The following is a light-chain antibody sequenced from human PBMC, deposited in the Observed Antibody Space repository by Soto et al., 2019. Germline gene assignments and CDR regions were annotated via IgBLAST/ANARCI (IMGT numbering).Light chain of an antibody. CDR1: QGVSTW. CDR3: QQAASFPIT. J-gene: IGKJ5*01. CDR2: TAS. V-gene: IGKV1-12*01. Sequence: DIQMTQSPSSMYASVGDRVPITCRASQGVSTWLAWYQQKPGKAPNLLIYTASSLQSGVPSRFSGSGSGTDFTLTINGLQPEDFATYYCQQAASFPITFGQGTRLEIK.